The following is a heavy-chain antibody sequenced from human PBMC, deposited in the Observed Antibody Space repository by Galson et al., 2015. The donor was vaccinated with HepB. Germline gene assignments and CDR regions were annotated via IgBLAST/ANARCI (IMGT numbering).Heavy chain of an antibody. Sequence: SLRLSCAASGFTFSSYGMHWVRQAPGKGLEWVAVIWYDGSNKYYADSVKGRFTISRDNSKNTLYLQMNSLRAEDTAVYYCARDSRAYCGGDCYPSDYWGQGTLVTVSS. CDR2: IWYDGSNK. J-gene: IGHJ4*02. CDR3: ARDSRAYCGGDCYPSDY. CDR1: GFTFSSYG. V-gene: IGHV3-33*08. D-gene: IGHD2-21*02.